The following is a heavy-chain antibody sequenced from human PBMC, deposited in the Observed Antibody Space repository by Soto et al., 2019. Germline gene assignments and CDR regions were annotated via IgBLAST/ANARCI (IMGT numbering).Heavy chain of an antibody. CDR1: GFTFSSYA. J-gene: IGHJ4*02. Sequence: EVQLLESGGGLVQPGGSLRLSCAASGFTFSSYAMSWVRQAPGKGLEWVSAISGSGGSTYYADSVKGRFTISRDNSKNPLYLQMNSLRAEDTAVYYCAKDHYYDSGRGQPFDYWGQGTLVTVSS. V-gene: IGHV3-23*01. CDR3: AKDHYYDSGRGQPFDY. D-gene: IGHD3-22*01. CDR2: ISGSGGST.